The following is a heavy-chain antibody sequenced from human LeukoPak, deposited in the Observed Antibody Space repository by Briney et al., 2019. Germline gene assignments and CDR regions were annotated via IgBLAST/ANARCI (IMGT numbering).Heavy chain of an antibody. J-gene: IGHJ4*02. D-gene: IGHD3-10*01. CDR2: INHSGST. Sequence: PSETLSLTCAVYGGSFSGYYWSWIRQPPGKGLEWIGEINHSGSTNYNPSLKSRVTISVDTSKIQFSLKLSSVTAADTAVYYCARHVRGSGHFDYWGQGTLVTVSS. CDR3: ARHVRGSGHFDY. CDR1: GGSFSGYY. V-gene: IGHV4-34*01.